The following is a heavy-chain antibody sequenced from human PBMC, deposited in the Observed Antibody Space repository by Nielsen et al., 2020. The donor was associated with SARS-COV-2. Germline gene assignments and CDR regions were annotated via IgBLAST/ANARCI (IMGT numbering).Heavy chain of an antibody. Sequence: WVRQAPGQGLEWMGIINPSGGSTSYAQKFQGRVTMTRDTSTSTVYMELSSLRSDDTAVYYCARETGATEYCSSTSCRPYYYYYMDVWGKGTTVTVSS. J-gene: IGHJ6*03. CDR3: ARETGATEYCSSTSCRPYYYYYMDV. V-gene: IGHV1-46*01. D-gene: IGHD2-2*01. CDR2: INPSGGST.